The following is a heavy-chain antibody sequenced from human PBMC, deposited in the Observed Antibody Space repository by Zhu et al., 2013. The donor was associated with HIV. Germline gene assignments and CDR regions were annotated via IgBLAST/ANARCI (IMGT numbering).Heavy chain of an antibody. J-gene: IGHJ4*02. D-gene: IGHD6-6*01. CDR1: GFTFSSYA. V-gene: IGHV3-23*01. CDR3: ARNKYSSSSRTLPPDTAFDY. CDR2: ISGSGGST. Sequence: VQLLESGGGLVQPGGSLRLSCAASGFTFSSYAMSWVRQAPGKGLEWVSAISGSGGSTYYADSVKGRFTISRDNSKNTLYLQMNSLRAEDTAVYYCARNKYSSSSRTLPPDTAFDYWGQGTLVTVSS.